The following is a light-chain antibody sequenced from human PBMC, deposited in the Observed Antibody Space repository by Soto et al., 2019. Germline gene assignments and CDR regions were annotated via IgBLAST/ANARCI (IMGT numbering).Light chain of an antibody. Sequence: IQMSQSPSSLSASVGDSVTITCRASETIIDYLNWYQQQPGEAPKLLIFSASSLHSGVPSRFRGSGSGTHFTLTISSLQPEDFATYFCQQSFSAPRTFGQGTKLQAK. V-gene: IGKV1-39*01. J-gene: IGKJ2*01. CDR1: ETIIDY. CDR3: QQSFSAPRT. CDR2: SAS.